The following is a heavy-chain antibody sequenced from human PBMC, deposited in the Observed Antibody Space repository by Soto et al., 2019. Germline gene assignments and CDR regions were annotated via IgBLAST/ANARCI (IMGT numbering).Heavy chain of an antibody. V-gene: IGHV2-5*01. CDR2: IYWNDDK. Sequence: SGPTLVNPTQTLTLTCTFSGFSLSTIGVGVGWIRQPPGKALEWLALIYWNDDKRYSPSLKSRLTITKDTSKNQVVLTMTNMDPVDTATYYCAHPLYPPGIAHQTSHYHYYGMEVWGQGTTVNLSS. J-gene: IGHJ6*01. CDR1: GFSLSTIGVG. CDR3: AHPLYPPGIAHQTSHYHYYGMEV. D-gene: IGHD6-13*01.